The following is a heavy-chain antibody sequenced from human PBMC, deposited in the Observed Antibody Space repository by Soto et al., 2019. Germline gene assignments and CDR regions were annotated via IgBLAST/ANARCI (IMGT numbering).Heavy chain of an antibody. CDR1: GYTFTRYY. CDR2: INPSGGST. J-gene: IGHJ6*02. V-gene: IGHV1-46*01. CDR3: ARGPTTVTTLYHYGMDV. D-gene: IGHD4-17*01. Sequence: ASVKVSCKASGYTFTRYYMHWVRQAPGQGFEWMGIINPSGGSTSYAQKFQGRVTMTRDTSTSTVYMELSSLRSEDTAVYYCARGPTTVTTLYHYGMDVRGQGTTVTVSS.